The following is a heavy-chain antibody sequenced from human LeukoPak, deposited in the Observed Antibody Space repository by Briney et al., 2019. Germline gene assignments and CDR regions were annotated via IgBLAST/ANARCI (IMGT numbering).Heavy chain of an antibody. D-gene: IGHD3-10*01. V-gene: IGHV3-30-3*01. CDR2: ISYDGSNK. CDR3: ARESKESYGSSFYF. Sequence: GRSLRLSCAASGFTFSNYAMHWVRQAPGKGLEWVAVISYDGSNKYYANSVEGRFTISRDNSKNTLYVQMDSLRAEDTAVYYCARESKESYGSSFYFWGQGTLVTVSS. CDR1: GFTFSNYA. J-gene: IGHJ4*02.